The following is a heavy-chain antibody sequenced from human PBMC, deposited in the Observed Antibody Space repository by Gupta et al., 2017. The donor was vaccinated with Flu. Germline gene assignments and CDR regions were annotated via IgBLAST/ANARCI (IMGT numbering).Heavy chain of an antibody. CDR3: ARIRGNDLWGGYPDD. Sequence: QVTLRESGPALVKPTQTVTLTCTFSGLSLQTNKVSVSWIRQPPGKALEWLALIDLDGDSYYTASLKTRLTLSKDTSKNQVVLIMTNMDPLDTATYYCARIRGNDLWGGYPDDWGQGTLVTVSS. D-gene: IGHD3-3*01. J-gene: IGHJ4*02. CDR1: GLSLQTNKVS. V-gene: IGHV2-70*13. CDR2: IDLDGDS.